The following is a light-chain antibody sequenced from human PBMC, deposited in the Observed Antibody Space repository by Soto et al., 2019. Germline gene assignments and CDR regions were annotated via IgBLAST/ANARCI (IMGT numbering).Light chain of an antibody. Sequence: QSALTQPASVSGSPGQSITISCTGTSSDIGGYNYVSWYQQQPGKAPKLMIYEVSNRPSGVSNRFSGSKSGNTASLTISGLQAEDEADYYCTSYTSSSTNYVFGTGTKVTVL. CDR3: TSYTSSSTNYV. CDR1: SSDIGGYNY. J-gene: IGLJ1*01. V-gene: IGLV2-14*01. CDR2: EVS.